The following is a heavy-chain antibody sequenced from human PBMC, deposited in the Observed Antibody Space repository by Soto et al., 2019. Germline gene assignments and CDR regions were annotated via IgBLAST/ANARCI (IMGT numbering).Heavy chain of an antibody. CDR1: GFTFSSYW. V-gene: IGHV3-7*04. Sequence: EVQLVESGGGLVQPGGSLRLSCAASGFTFSSYWMSWVRQAPGKGLEWVANIKQDGSEKYYVDSVKGRFTISRDNAKNSLYLQMNSLRAEDTAVYYCARVRIAARPGAVDYWGQGTLVTVSS. CDR3: ARVRIAARPGAVDY. D-gene: IGHD6-6*01. CDR2: IKQDGSEK. J-gene: IGHJ4*02.